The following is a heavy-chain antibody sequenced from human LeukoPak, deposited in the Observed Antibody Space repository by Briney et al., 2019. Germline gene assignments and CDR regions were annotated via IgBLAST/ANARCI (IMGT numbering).Heavy chain of an antibody. J-gene: IGHJ4*02. D-gene: IGHD1-26*01. CDR1: GGSISSYY. Sequence: PSETLSLTCTVSGGSISSYYWSWIRQAPGKGLEWIGNIYYSASTNYNPSLKSRVTLSVDTSKNQFSLKLSSVTAAHTAVYYCARHGTLGSTTYPLDYWGQGTLVTVSS. CDR2: IYYSAST. V-gene: IGHV4-59*08. CDR3: ARHGTLGSTTYPLDY.